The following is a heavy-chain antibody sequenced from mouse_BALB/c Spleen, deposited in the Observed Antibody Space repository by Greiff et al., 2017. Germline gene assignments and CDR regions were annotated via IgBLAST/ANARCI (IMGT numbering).Heavy chain of an antibody. D-gene: IGHD2-14*01. J-gene: IGHJ2*01. CDR2: ISYSGST. CDR3: ARYNYRYGEGYYFDY. V-gene: IGHV3-2*02. CDR1: GYSITSDYA. Sequence: EVKLMESGPGLVKPSQSLSLTCTVTGYSITSDYAWNWIRQFPGNKLEWMGYISYSGSTSYNPSLKSRISITRDTSKNQFFLQLNSVTTEDTATYYCARYNYRYGEGYYFDYWGQGTTLTVSS.